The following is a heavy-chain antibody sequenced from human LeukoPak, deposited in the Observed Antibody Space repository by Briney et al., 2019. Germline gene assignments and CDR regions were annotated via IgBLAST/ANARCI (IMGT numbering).Heavy chain of an antibody. J-gene: IGHJ4*02. D-gene: IGHD3-22*01. CDR1: VDSVASINC. Sequence: SETLSLTGAVSVDSVASINCGSGFGRPPGRGLSWFVQIDHTGYTTYNPSLKSRVTISLDKSKNQFSLNLSSVTAADTAVYYCAQNRLNSGGYPSFEYWGQGTLVTVSS. CDR3: AQNRLNSGGYPSFEY. V-gene: IGHV4-4*02. CDR2: IDHTGYT.